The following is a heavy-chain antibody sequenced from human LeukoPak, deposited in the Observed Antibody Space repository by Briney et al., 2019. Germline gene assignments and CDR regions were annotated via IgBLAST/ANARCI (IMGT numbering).Heavy chain of an antibody. CDR3: ARHSLERRRTGPNWFDP. CDR2: ISPSGGST. J-gene: IGHJ5*02. V-gene: IGHV1-46*01. D-gene: IGHD1-1*01. CDR1: GYTFTGYW. Sequence: GASVKVSCKAFGYTFTGYWMHWVRQAPGQGPEWMGVISPSGGSTIYAQKFKGRVTLTRDMSTSTDYLELSSLRSEDTAVYYCARHSLERRRTGPNWFDPWGQGTLVTVSS.